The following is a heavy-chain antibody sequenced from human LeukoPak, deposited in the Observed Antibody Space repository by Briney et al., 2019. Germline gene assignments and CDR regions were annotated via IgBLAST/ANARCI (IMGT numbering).Heavy chain of an antibody. CDR1: GFTFSSYW. CDR3: ARITILYYFDS. J-gene: IGHJ4*02. CDR2: INSDGSST. D-gene: IGHD5-24*01. Sequence: PGGSLRLSCSASGFTFSSYWMHWVRQVPGKGLVWVSRINSDGSSTNYADSVKGRFTISRDNAKNTLYLQMNSLRAEDTAVYYCARITILYYFDSWGQGTLVTVSS. V-gene: IGHV3-74*01.